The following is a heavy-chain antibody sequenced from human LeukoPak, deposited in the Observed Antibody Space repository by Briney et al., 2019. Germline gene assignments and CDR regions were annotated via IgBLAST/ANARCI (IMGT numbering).Heavy chain of an antibody. CDR2: ISYDGSNK. D-gene: IGHD7-27*01. CDR3: AREELTGDAYYFDY. V-gene: IGHV3-30-3*01. J-gene: IGHJ4*02. Sequence: GGSLRLYCAASGFTFSSYAMHWDGQAPGQGLEWLAVISYDGSNKYYADSVKGRFTISRDNSKNTLYLQMNSLRAEDTAVYYCAREELTGDAYYFDYWGQGTLVTVSS. CDR1: GFTFSSYA.